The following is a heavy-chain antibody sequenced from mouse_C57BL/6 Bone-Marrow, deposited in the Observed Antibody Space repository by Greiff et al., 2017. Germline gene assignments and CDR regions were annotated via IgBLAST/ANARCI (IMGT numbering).Heavy chain of an antibody. V-gene: IGHV5-6*01. Sequence: EVQRVESGGDLVKPGGSLKLSCAASGFTFSSYGMSWVRQTPDKRLEWVATISSGGSYTYYPDSVQGRFTISRDNAKNTLYLQMSSLKSEDTAMYYCARMMVAWFAYWGQGTLVTVSA. D-gene: IGHD2-3*01. J-gene: IGHJ3*01. CDR2: ISSGGSYT. CDR3: ARMMVAWFAY. CDR1: GFTFSSYG.